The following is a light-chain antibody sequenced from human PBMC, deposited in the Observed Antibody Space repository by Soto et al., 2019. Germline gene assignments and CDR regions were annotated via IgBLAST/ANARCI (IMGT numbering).Light chain of an antibody. Sequence: QSVLTQPPSASGTPGQRVTISCSGSSSNIGSNTVNWYQQLPGTAPKLLIYNNNQRPSGVPDRFSGSKSGTSDSLAISGLQSEDEAAYYCAAWDDSLKGLVFGTGTKLTVL. CDR2: NNN. V-gene: IGLV1-44*01. CDR1: SSNIGSNT. J-gene: IGLJ1*01. CDR3: AAWDDSLKGLV.